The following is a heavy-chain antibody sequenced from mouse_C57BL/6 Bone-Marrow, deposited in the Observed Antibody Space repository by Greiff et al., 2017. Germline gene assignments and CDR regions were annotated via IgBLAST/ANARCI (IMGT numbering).Heavy chain of an antibody. Sequence: EVKLMESGGGLVQPGGSMKLSCAASGFTFSDAWMDWVRQSPEKGLEWVAEIRNKANNHATYYAESVKGRFTISRDDSKSSVYLQMNSLRAEDTGIYYCTRDGSSFHWYFDVWGTGTTVTVSS. V-gene: IGHV6-6*01. CDR2: IRNKANNHAT. J-gene: IGHJ1*03. D-gene: IGHD1-1*01. CDR1: GFTFSDAW. CDR3: TRDGSSFHWYFDV.